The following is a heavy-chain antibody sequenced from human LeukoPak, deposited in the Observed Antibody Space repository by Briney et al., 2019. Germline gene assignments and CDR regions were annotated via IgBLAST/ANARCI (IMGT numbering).Heavy chain of an antibody. CDR1: GFTFSSYG. CDR2: ISYDGSNK. CDR3: AQNFYDSSGLYFDY. J-gene: IGHJ4*02. D-gene: IGHD3-22*01. Sequence: GGSLRLSCAASGFTFSSYGMHWVRQAPGKGLEWVAVISYDGSNKYYADSVKGRFTISRDNAKNSLYLQMNSLRAEDTAVYYCAQNFYDSSGLYFDYWGQGTLVAVSS. V-gene: IGHV3-30*18.